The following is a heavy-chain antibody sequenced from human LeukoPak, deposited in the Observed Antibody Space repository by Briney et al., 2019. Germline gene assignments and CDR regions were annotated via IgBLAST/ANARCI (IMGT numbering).Heavy chain of an antibody. D-gene: IGHD3-9*01. Sequence: SETLSLTCTVSGGSISSSSYYWGWIRQPPGKGLEWIGSIYYSGSTYYNPSLKSRVTISVDTSKNQFSLKLSSVTAADTAVYYCAGHSLTGYSFTWFDPWGQGTLVTVSS. CDR1: GGSISSSSYY. CDR3: AGHSLTGYSFTWFDP. J-gene: IGHJ5*02. V-gene: IGHV4-39*01. CDR2: IYYSGST.